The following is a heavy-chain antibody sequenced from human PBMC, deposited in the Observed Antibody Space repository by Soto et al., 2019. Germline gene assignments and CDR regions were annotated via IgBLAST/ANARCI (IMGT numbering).Heavy chain of an antibody. CDR1: GYTFTSYY. CDR3: ARLCIAAADDFDY. V-gene: IGHV1-46*01. Sequence: ASVTVSCKASGYTFTSYYMHWVRQAPGQGLEWMGIINPSGGSTSYAQKFQGRVTMTRDTSTSTVYMELSSLRSEDTAVYYCARLCIAAADDFDYWGQGTLVTVPQ. J-gene: IGHJ4*02. D-gene: IGHD6-13*01. CDR2: INPSGGST.